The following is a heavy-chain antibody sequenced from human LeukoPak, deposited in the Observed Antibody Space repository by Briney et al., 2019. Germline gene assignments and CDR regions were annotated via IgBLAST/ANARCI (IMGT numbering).Heavy chain of an antibody. D-gene: IGHD3-22*01. CDR2: INPNSGGT. V-gene: IGHV1-2*02. Sequence: RASVKVSCKASGYSFTGHYMHWVRQAPGQGLEWMGWINPNSGGTNYAQKFQGRVTMTRDTSISTAYMELSRLRSDDTAVYYCASDSSGSEHYYYYMDVWGKGTTVTVSS. J-gene: IGHJ6*03. CDR1: GYSFTGHY. CDR3: ASDSSGSEHYYYYMDV.